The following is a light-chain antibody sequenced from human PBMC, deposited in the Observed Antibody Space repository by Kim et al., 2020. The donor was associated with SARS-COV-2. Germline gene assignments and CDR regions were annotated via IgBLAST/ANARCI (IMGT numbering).Light chain of an antibody. Sequence: EVVLTQSPDFQSVTPNEKVTITCRASQSIGSSLNWYQQKPDQSPKLLIKFASQSFSGVPSRFSGSGYGTDFTLTINSLEVEDAATYYCHQSSSLPRTFGQGTKVDIK. J-gene: IGKJ1*01. CDR2: FAS. V-gene: IGKV6-21*01. CDR1: QSIGSS. CDR3: HQSSSLPRT.